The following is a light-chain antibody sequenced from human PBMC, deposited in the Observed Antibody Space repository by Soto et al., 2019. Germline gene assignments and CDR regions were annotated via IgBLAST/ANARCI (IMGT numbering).Light chain of an antibody. J-gene: IGKJ4*01. V-gene: IGKV1-5*03. CDR3: QERSGWPRGT. Sequence: DIQMTQSPSTLSASVGDRVTITCRASQSISSWLAWYQQKPGKAPKLLIYKASSLESGVPSRFSGSGSGTEFTLTISSLEPEDFAVYYCQERSGWPRGTFGGGTKVEIK. CDR2: KAS. CDR1: QSISSW.